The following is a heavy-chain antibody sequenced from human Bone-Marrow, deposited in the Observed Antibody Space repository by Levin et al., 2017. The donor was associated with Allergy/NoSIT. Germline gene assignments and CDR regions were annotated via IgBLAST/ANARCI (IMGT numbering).Heavy chain of an antibody. CDR2: ISSDGSNK. CDR1: GFTFSSYA. V-gene: IGHV3-30-3*01. D-gene: IGHD3-10*01. J-gene: IGHJ6*03. Sequence: GESLKISCAASGFTFSSYAMHWVRQAPGKGLEWVAVISSDGSNKDYADSVKGRFTISRDNSKNTLYLQVNSLRAEDTAEYYCARDPYGSGGYYYTDVWGKGTTVTVSS. CDR3: ARDPYGSGGYYYTDV.